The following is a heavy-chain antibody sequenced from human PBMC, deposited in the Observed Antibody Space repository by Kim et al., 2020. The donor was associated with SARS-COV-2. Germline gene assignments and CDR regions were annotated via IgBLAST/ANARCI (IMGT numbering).Heavy chain of an antibody. J-gene: IGHJ3*02. CDR2: ISWNSGSI. Sequence: GGSLRLSCAASGFTFGDYAMHWVRQAPGKGLEWVSGISWNSGSIGYADSVKGRFTISRDNAKNSLYLQMNSLRAEDTALYYCAKDIGYDILPSYHAFDIWGQGTMVTVSS. D-gene: IGHD3-9*01. CDR1: GFTFGDYA. V-gene: IGHV3-9*01. CDR3: AKDIGYDILPSYHAFDI.